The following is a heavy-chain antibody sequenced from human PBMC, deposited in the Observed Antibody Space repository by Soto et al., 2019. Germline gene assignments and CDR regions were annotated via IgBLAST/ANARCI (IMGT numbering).Heavy chain of an antibody. CDR1: GYSISSGYY. J-gene: IGHJ5*02. CDR3: AREATVDLGWFDP. CDR2: IYHSGST. V-gene: IGHV4-38-2*02. D-gene: IGHD4-4*01. Sequence: SETLSLTCAVYGYSISSGYYWGWIRQPPGKGLEWIGSIYHSGSTYYNPSLKSRVTISVVTSKNQFSLKLSSVTAADTAVYYCAREATVDLGWFDPWGQGTLVTVSS.